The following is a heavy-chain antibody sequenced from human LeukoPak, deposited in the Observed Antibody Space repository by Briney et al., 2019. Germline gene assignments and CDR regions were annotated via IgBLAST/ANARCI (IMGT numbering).Heavy chain of an antibody. CDR2: ISSGDRT. Sequence: GGSLRLSCAASGFTFSSYAMNWVRQAPGKGLEWVAGISSGDRTFHAESVKGRFTISRDKSKDTLYLQMNSLRAEDTAVYYCAKDATASPYFHWFDNWGQGTQVSVSS. CDR1: GFTFSSYA. V-gene: IGHV3-23*01. J-gene: IGHJ4*02. D-gene: IGHD3-9*01. CDR3: AKDATASPYFHWFDN.